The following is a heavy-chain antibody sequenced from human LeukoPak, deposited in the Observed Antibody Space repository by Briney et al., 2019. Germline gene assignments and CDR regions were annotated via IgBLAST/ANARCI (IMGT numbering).Heavy chain of an antibody. CDR1: GYTFTGYY. D-gene: IGHD3-16*01. V-gene: IGHV1-2*02. CDR2: INPNSGGT. CDR3: ARGGGDSLLQNWFDP. Sequence: GASVKVSCKASGYTFTGYYMHWVRQAPGQGLEWMGWINPNSGGTNYAQKFQGRVTMTRDTSISTAYMELSRLRSDDTAVYYCARGGGDSLLQNWFDPWVQGTLVTVSS. J-gene: IGHJ5*02.